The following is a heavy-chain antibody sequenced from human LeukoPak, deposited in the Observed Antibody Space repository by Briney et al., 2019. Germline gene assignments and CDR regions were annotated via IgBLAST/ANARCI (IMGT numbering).Heavy chain of an antibody. CDR2: IYYSGST. Sequence: SETLSLTCTVSGGSISSYYWSWIRQPPGKGLEWIGYIYYSGSTNYSPSLKSRVTISVDTSKNQFSLKLSSVTAADTAVYYCARVDFWSGYPYWGQGTLVTVSS. V-gene: IGHV4-59*01. CDR1: GGSISSYY. CDR3: ARVDFWSGYPY. J-gene: IGHJ4*02. D-gene: IGHD3-3*01.